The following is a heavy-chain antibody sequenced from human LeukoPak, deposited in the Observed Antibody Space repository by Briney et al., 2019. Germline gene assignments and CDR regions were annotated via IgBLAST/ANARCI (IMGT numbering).Heavy chain of an antibody. V-gene: IGHV6-1*01. CDR1: GDSVSSNSGT. CDR2: TYYGSKWYS. CDR3: ARGKSKRLDV. Sequence: SQTLSLTCAISGDSVSSNSGTWNWIRQSPSGGLEWLGRTYYGSKWYSDYAVSVKSRITINPDTSKNLFSLQLNSVTPEDTAVYYCARGKSKRLDVWGQGTTVTVSS. D-gene: IGHD5/OR15-5a*01. J-gene: IGHJ6*02.